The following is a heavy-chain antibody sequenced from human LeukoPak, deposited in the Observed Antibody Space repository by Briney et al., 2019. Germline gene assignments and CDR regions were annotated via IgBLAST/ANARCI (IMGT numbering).Heavy chain of an antibody. V-gene: IGHV3-48*01. CDR2: ISSSSSTI. J-gene: IGHJ6*03. D-gene: IGHD2-2*01. CDR1: GFTFSSYS. Sequence: GGSLRLSCAASGFTFSSYSMNWVRQAPGKGLEWVSYISSSSSTICYADSVKGRFTISRDNAKNSLYLQMNSLRAEDTAVYYCALRLVPAATQFDYYYYMDVWGKGTTVTVSS. CDR3: ALRLVPAATQFDYYYYMDV.